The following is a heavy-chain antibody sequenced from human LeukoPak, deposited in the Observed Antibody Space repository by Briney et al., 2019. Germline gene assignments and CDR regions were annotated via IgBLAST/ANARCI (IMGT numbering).Heavy chain of an antibody. CDR3: AWGGDSSGYYASFDY. J-gene: IGHJ4*02. D-gene: IGHD3-22*01. CDR1: GFTFSNYA. Sequence: GGSLRLSCAASGFTFSNYAMSWVRQAPGKGLEWVSRINSDGSSTSYADSVKGRFTISRDNAKNTLYLQMNSLRAEDTAVYYCAWGGDSSGYYASFDYWGQGTLVTVSS. V-gene: IGHV3-74*01. CDR2: INSDGSST.